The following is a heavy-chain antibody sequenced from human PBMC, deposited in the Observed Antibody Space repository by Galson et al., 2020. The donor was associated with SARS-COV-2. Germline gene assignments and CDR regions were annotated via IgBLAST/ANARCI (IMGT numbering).Heavy chain of an antibody. CDR3: ATHDYPGGFDS. D-gene: IGHD4-17*01. J-gene: IGHJ5*01. V-gene: IGHV4-34*01. CDR1: GGSFSGYY. CDR2: IHHSGSA. Sequence: SETLSLTCAVSGGSFSGYYWSWIRQPPGKGLEWIGEIHHSGSATYNPSLKSRVTMSVDTSKNQFSLRLKSVTAADTSVYYCATHDYPGGFDSWGQGALVTVSS.